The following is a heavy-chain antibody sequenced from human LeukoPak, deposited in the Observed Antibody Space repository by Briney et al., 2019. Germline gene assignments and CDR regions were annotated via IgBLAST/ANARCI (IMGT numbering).Heavy chain of an antibody. J-gene: IGHJ6*03. CDR3: ARDCFVALGVVPAAICDMDV. D-gene: IGHD2-2*01. CDR2: IYHSGST. Sequence: PSETLSLTCTVSGGSISSGGYYWSWIRQPPGKGLEWIGYIYHSGSTYYNPSLKSRVTISVDRSKNQFSLKLSSVTAADTAVYYCARDCFVALGVVPAAICDMDVWGKGTTVTVSS. V-gene: IGHV4-30-2*01. CDR1: GGSISSGGYY.